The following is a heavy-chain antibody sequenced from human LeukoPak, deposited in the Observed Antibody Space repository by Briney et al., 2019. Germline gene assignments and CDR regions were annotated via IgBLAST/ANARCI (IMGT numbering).Heavy chain of an antibody. CDR2: ISAYNGNT. Sequence: ASVKISCKASGGTFSSYAISWVRQAPGQGLEWMGWISAYNGNTNYAQTLQGRVTMTTDTSTSTAYMELRSLRSDDTAVYYCARDSFRWELLRVFDYWGQGTLVTVSS. CDR3: ARDSFRWELLRVFDY. D-gene: IGHD1-26*01. J-gene: IGHJ4*02. V-gene: IGHV1-18*01. CDR1: GGTFSSYA.